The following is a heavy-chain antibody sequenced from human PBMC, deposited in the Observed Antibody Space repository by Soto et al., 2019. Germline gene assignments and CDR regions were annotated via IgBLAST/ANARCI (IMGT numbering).Heavy chain of an antibody. CDR2: IYSGGST. V-gene: IGHV3-66*01. CDR3: ARSSVPLGDYYYYYMDV. D-gene: IGHD3-16*01. CDR1: GFTVSSNY. J-gene: IGHJ6*03. Sequence: HPGGSLRLSCAASGFTVSSNYMSWVRQAPGKGLEWVSVIYSGGSTYYADSVKGRFTISRDNSKNTLYLQMNSLRAEDTAVYYCARSSVPLGDYYYYYMDVWGKGTTVTVS.